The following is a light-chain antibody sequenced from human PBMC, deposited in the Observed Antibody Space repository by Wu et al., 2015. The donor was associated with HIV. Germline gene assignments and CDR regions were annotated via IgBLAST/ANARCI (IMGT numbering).Light chain of an antibody. V-gene: IGKV3-20*01. CDR1: RSVSGT. Sequence: EIVLTQFPATLSSSPGESVTLSCRASRSVSGTLAWYQQKPGQALRLLIYDASGRATGVPDRFSGSGSGTDFTLTISRLEPEDFAVYYCQQYGSLPPTFGQGTKVEI. CDR2: DAS. CDR3: QQYGSLPPT. J-gene: IGKJ1*01.